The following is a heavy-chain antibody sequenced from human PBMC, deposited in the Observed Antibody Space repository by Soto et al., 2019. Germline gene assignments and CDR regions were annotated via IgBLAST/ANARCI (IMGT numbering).Heavy chain of an antibody. CDR3: AKAGGNSGFGGFDY. CDR1: GFTFDDYT. Sequence: GGSLRLSCAASGFTFDDYTMHWVRQAPGKGLEWVSLISWDGGSTYYADSVKGRFTISRDNSKNSLYLQMNSLRTEDTALYYCAKAGGNSGFGGFDYWGQGTLVTVSS. CDR2: ISWDGGST. D-gene: IGHD3-16*01. J-gene: IGHJ4*02. V-gene: IGHV3-43*01.